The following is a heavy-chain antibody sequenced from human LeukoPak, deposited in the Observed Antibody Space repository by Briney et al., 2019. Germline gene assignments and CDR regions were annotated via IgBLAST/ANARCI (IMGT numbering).Heavy chain of an antibody. J-gene: IGHJ5*02. D-gene: IGHD5-18*01. CDR1: GFTFSSYA. V-gene: IGHV3-30*04. CDR2: ISYDGSNK. CDR3: AKDYGYLSS. Sequence: QSGGSLRLSCAASGFTFSSYAMHWVRQAPGKGLEWVAVISYDGSNKYYADSVKGRFTISRDNSKNTLYLQMNSLRAEDTAVYYCAKDYGYLSSWGQGTLVTVSS.